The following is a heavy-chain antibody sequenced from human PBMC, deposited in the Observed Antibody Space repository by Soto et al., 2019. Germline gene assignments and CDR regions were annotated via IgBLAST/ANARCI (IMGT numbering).Heavy chain of an antibody. D-gene: IGHD2-15*01. J-gene: IGHJ6*02. V-gene: IGHV3-13*01. CDR2: IGTAGDT. Sequence: GALLVSWAASGFTFSSYDMHWVRQATGKGLEWVSAIGTAGDTYYPGSVKGRFTISRENAKNSLYLQMNSLRAEDTAVYYCARDPSRDCSGGGCYEYGMDVWGQGTTVTVSS. CDR3: ARDPSRDCSGGGCYEYGMDV. CDR1: GFTFSSYD.